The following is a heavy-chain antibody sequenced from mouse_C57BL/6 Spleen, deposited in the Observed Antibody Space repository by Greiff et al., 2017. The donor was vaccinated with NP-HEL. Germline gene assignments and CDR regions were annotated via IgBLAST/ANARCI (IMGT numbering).Heavy chain of an antibody. Sequence: VHVKQSGPELVKPGASVKMSCKASGYTFTDYNMHWVKQSHGKSLEWIGYINPNNGGTSYNQKFKGKATLTVNKSSSTAYMELRSLTSEDSAVYYCARTGGYDDGFDYWGQGTTLTVSS. CDR3: ARTGGYDDGFDY. CDR1: GYTFTDYN. V-gene: IGHV1-22*01. D-gene: IGHD2-2*01. CDR2: INPNNGGT. J-gene: IGHJ2*01.